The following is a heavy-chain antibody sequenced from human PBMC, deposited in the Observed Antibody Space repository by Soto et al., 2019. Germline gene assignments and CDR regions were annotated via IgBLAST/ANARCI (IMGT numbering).Heavy chain of an antibody. V-gene: IGHV3-23*01. CDR2: ISGSGGIT. CDR1: GFTFSSYA. CDR3: ARTRRGAPYYYTMDV. D-gene: IGHD3-10*01. Sequence: PGGSLRLSCAASGFTFSSYAMPWVRQAPGKGLEWVSDISGSGGITYYADSVKGRFTISRDNSKNTLYLQVTSLRAEDTAVYYCARTRRGAPYYYTMDVWGQGTTDTVSS. J-gene: IGHJ6*02.